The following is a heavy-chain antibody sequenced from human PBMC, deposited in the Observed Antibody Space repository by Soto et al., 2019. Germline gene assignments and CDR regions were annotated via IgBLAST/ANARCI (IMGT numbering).Heavy chain of an antibody. D-gene: IGHD3-10*01. CDR1: GFTFSSYG. J-gene: IGHJ6*02. CDR3: ARVIGKYQIEYGSGPFRSGMDV. CDR2: IWYDGSNK. V-gene: IGHV3-33*01. Sequence: PGGSLRLSCAAPGFTFSSYGMHWVRQAPGKGLEWVAVIWYDGSNKYYADSVKGRFTISRDNSKNTLYLQMNSLRAEDTAVYYCARVIGKYQIEYGSGPFRSGMDVWGQGTTVTVSS.